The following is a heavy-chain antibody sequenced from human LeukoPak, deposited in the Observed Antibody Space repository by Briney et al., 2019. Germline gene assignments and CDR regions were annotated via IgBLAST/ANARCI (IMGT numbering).Heavy chain of an antibody. D-gene: IGHD2-21*01. V-gene: IGHV3-23*01. Sequence: GGSLRLPCAASGFTFSSYSMTWVRQAPGKGLEWVSGISSSGGGTYFADSVKGRFTISRDNSKNTLYLQMNSLRAEDTAVYYCAKGTYCGGDCYFFDHWGQGTLVTVSS. CDR2: ISSSGGGT. CDR1: GFTFSSYS. CDR3: AKGTYCGGDCYFFDH. J-gene: IGHJ4*02.